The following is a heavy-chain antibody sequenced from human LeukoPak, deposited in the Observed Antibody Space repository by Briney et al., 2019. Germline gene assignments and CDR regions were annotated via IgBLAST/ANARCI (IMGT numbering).Heavy chain of an antibody. CDR1: GFTLSNYW. CDR2: IKQDGSEK. D-gene: IGHD6-19*01. V-gene: IGHV3-7*01. Sequence: PGGSLRLSCEVSGFTLSNYWMTWARQAPGKGLEWVANIKQDGSEKYYVDSVKGRFTISRDNAKNSLYMQMNSLRAEDTAVYYCARGRIAVAGTGWWYFDLWGRGTLVTVSS. J-gene: IGHJ2*01. CDR3: ARGRIAVAGTGWWYFDL.